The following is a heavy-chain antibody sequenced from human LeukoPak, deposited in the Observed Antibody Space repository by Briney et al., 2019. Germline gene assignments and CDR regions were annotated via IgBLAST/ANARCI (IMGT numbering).Heavy chain of an antibody. CDR1: GVTFDDYA. CDR3: AKDTRGYSYAAFDY. Sequence: GGSLRLSCAASGVTFDDYAMHWVRHAPGEGLEWGSGISWNSGSIGYADSVKGRFTISRDNAKNSLYLQMNSLRAEDTALCYCAKDTRGYSYAAFDYWGQGTLVTVSS. D-gene: IGHD5-18*01. CDR2: ISWNSGSI. V-gene: IGHV3-9*01. J-gene: IGHJ4*02.